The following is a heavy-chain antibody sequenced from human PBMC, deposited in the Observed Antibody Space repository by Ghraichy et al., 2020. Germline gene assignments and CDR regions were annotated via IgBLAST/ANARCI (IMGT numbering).Heavy chain of an antibody. V-gene: IGHV1-46*01. CDR3: ARTPVEMATHNPPFFNY. CDR2: INPSGGST. J-gene: IGHJ4*02. D-gene: IGHD5-24*01. CDR1: GYTFTSYY. Sequence: ASVKVSCKASGYTFTSYYMHWVRQAPGQGLEWMGIINPSGGSTSYAQKFQGRVTMTRDTSTSTVYMELSSLRSEDTAVYYCARTPVEMATHNPPFFNYWGQGTLVTVSS.